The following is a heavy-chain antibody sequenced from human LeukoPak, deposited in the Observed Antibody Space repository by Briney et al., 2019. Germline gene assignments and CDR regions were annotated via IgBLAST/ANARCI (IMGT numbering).Heavy chain of an antibody. V-gene: IGHV4-39*07. CDR2: IYYSGST. CDR1: GGSISSSSYY. Sequence: SETLSLTCTVSGGSISSSSYYWGWIRQPPGKGLEWIGSIYYSGSTYYNPSLKSRVTISVDTSKNQFSLKLSSVTAADTAVYYCARDRGGYDSHFDYWGQGTLVTVSS. CDR3: ARDRGGYDSHFDY. J-gene: IGHJ4*02. D-gene: IGHD5-12*01.